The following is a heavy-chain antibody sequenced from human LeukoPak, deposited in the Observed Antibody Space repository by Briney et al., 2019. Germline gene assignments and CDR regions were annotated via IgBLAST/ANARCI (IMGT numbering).Heavy chain of an antibody. CDR2: ISAYNGNT. V-gene: IGHV1-18*04. D-gene: IGHD6-19*01. CDR1: GYTFTGYY. Sequence: GASVKVSCKASGYTFTGYYMHWVRQAPGQGLEWLGWISAYNGNTTYAQKIQGRVTMSTATSTSTAYMELRSLRSDDTAVYYCARGSRSLAVAGLDYWGQGTLVTVSS. J-gene: IGHJ4*02. CDR3: ARGSRSLAVAGLDY.